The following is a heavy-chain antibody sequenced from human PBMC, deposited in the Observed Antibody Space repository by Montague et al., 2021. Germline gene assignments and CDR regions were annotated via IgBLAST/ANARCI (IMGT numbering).Heavy chain of an antibody. CDR3: AREGVGDLLFRFDS. CDR1: GDSVSNNNAA. Sequence: CAISGDSVSNNNAAWNWIRESPSRGLEWLGRTYYRSTWYTDYAVSVKGRIAINPDTSKNQFSLQLNSVTPEDTAGYYCAREGVGDLLFRFDSWGQGTLVTVSS. J-gene: IGHJ4*02. D-gene: IGHD3-10*01. V-gene: IGHV6-1*01. CDR2: TYYRSTWYT.